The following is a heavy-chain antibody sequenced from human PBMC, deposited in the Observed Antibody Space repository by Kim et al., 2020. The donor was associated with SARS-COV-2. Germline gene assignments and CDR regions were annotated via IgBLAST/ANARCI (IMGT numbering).Heavy chain of an antibody. CDR2: ISAYNGNT. CDR3: ARRPLMSWYYDILTGALGNPDWYYGMDV. V-gene: IGHV1-18*04. J-gene: IGHJ6*02. CDR1: GYTFTSYG. D-gene: IGHD3-9*01. Sequence: ASVKVSCKASGYTFTSYGISWVRQAPGQGLEWMGWISAYNGNTNYAQKLQGRVTMTTDTSTSTAYMELRSLRSDDTAVYYCARRPLMSWYYDILTGALGNPDWYYGMDVWGQGTTVTVSS.